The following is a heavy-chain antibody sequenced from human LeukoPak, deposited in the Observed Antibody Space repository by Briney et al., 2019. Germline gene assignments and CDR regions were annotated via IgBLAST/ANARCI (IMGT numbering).Heavy chain of an antibody. CDR2: ISYDGSNK. Sequence: QPGRSLRLSCAASGFTFSNHGMHRVRQAPGKGLEWVAVISYDGSNKYYANSVEGRFTISRDNSKNTLFLQMSSLKTEDTAVYYCAKNYYDVSAYQRRESYFDYWGQGTLVTVSS. CDR1: GFTFSNHG. D-gene: IGHD3-22*01. CDR3: AKNYYDVSAYQRRESYFDY. V-gene: IGHV3-30*18. J-gene: IGHJ4*02.